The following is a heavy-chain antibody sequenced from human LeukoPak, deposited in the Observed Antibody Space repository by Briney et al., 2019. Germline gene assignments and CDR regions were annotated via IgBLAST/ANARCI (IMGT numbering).Heavy chain of an antibody. V-gene: IGHV3-23*01. J-gene: IGHJ4*02. CDR2: ISASGGST. Sequence: LPGGSLRLSCAASGFTFGTYAMSWVRQAPGKGLEWVSTISASGGSTYYADSVKGRFTISRDNSKNTLSLQMNTLRVEDTAIYYWAKAANYYDSSGYPDYWGQGTLVTVSS. D-gene: IGHD3-22*01. CDR1: GFTFGTYA. CDR3: AKAANYYDSSGYPDY.